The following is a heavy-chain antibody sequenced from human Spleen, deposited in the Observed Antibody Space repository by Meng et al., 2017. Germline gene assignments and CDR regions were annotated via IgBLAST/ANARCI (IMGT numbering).Heavy chain of an antibody. J-gene: IGHJ4*02. D-gene: IGHD6-13*01. CDR3: ARDRSSSWYYFDY. V-gene: IGHV1-18*01. CDR1: GHTFPSYG. Sequence: QGQPVQCGGAVKKPGASVKVSCKASGHTFPSYGISGVRQAPGQGLEWMGWISAYNGITNYAQKLQGRVTMTTDTSTTTAYMELRSLRSDDTAVYYCARDRSSSWYYFDYWGQGTLVTVSS. CDR2: ISAYNGIT.